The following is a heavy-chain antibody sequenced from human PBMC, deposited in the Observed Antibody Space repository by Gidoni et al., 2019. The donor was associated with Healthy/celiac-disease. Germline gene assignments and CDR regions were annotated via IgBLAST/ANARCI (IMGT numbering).Heavy chain of an antibody. CDR3: ARAGGWELTYYYYYGMDV. V-gene: IGHV1-8*01. CDR2: MHPNRGNT. Sequence: QVQLVQSGAEVKKPGASVKVSCKASGYTFTSYDINWVRQATGQGLEWMGWMHPNRGNTGYAQKFQGRVTMTRNTSISTAYMELSSLRSEETAVYYCARAGGWELTYYYYYGMDVWGQGTTVTVSS. D-gene: IGHD1-26*01. J-gene: IGHJ6*02. CDR1: GYTFTSYD.